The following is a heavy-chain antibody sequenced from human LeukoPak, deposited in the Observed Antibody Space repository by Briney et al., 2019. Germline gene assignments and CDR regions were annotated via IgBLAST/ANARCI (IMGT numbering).Heavy chain of an antibody. CDR3: AKVGSSTWYMYYFDY. CDR2: ISGDSATP. D-gene: IGHD6-13*01. J-gene: IGHJ4*02. Sequence: GGSLRLSCAASGFAFNIYAMTWVRQAPGKGLEWVSTISGDSATPYFADSVKGRFTISRDNSKNTLYLQMNSLRVEDTAVYYCAKVGSSTWYMYYFDYWGQGALVTVSS. V-gene: IGHV3-23*01. CDR1: GFAFNIYA.